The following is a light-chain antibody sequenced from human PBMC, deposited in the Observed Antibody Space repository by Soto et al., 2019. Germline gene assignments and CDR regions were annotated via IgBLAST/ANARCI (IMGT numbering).Light chain of an antibody. CDR3: SAWDDNIYGPV. Sequence: QSVLTQPPPASGTPGQRVAISCSGGSSDIGSNPVNWYLHLPGAAPKLLIYRDNQRPSGVPDRFSGSKSGTSASLTISGLQSEDEADYFCSAWDDNIYGPVFGGGTKLTVL. CDR1: SSDIGSNP. V-gene: IGLV1-44*01. CDR2: RDN. J-gene: IGLJ2*01.